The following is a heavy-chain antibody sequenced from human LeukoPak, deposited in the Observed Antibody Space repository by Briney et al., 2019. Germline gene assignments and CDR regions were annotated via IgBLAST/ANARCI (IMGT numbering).Heavy chain of an antibody. CDR3: ARDPYSGNYGDYYYYYMDV. J-gene: IGHJ6*03. D-gene: IGHD1-26*01. CDR2: ITSSSSYI. CDR1: GFTFNTYN. V-gene: IGHV3-21*01. Sequence: GESLRLSCAASGFTFNTYNMNWVRQAPGKGLEWVSSITSSSSYIYYADSAKGRFTISRDNAKSSLYLQMNSQRDEDTAVYYCARDPYSGNYGDYYYYYMDVWGKGTTVTISS.